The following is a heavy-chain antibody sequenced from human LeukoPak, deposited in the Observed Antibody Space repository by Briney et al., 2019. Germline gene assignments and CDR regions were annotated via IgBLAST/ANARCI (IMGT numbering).Heavy chain of an antibody. V-gene: IGHV4-59*08. D-gene: IGHD2-2*01. CDR3: ARKAVVPAAISRMGYYYGMDV. J-gene: IGHJ6*02. CDR2: IYYSGST. Sequence: SETLSLTCTVSGGSISSYYWSWIRQPPGKGLEWIGYIYYSGSTNYNPSLKSRVTISVDTSKNQFSLKLSSVTAADTAVYYCARKAVVPAAISRMGYYYGMDVWGQGTTVTVSS. CDR1: GGSISSYY.